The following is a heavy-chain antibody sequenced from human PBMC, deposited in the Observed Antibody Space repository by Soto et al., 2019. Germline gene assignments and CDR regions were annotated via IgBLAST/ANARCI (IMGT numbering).Heavy chain of an antibody. V-gene: IGHV4-31*03. J-gene: IGHJ5*02. CDR3: ARDGGYCSDTSCPNWFDT. CDR1: GGSISSGGYY. CDR2: IYYSGTT. D-gene: IGHD2-2*03. Sequence: TLSLTCTVSGGSISSGGYYWSWIRQHPGKGLEWIGYIYYSGTTYYSPSLKSRVTISVDTSKNQFSLKLTSVTAADTAVYYCARDGGYCSDTSCPNWFDTWGQGTLVTV.